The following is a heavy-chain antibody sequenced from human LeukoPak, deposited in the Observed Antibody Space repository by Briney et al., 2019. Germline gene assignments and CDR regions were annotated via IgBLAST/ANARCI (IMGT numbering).Heavy chain of an antibody. J-gene: IGHJ4*02. D-gene: IGHD5-24*01. CDR3: ARKGATTYYFEY. CDR2: IYYSGST. CDR1: GGSINNGGYY. Sequence: SQTLSLTCTVSGGSINNGGYYWSWIRQHPGKGLEWIGYIYYSGSTYCNPSLKSRVTISVDTSKNQFSLNLSSVTAADTAVYYCARKGATTYYFEYWGQGTLVTVSS. V-gene: IGHV4-31*03.